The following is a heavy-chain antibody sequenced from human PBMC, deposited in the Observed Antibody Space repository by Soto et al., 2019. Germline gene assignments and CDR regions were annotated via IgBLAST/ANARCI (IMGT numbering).Heavy chain of an antibody. Sequence: EVQLEESGGALVQPGGSLRLSCAASGFTFKTYNMTWVRQAPGKGLEWVSYIGTSGTPASYADSVKARCTISRDNAKNSLFLQMHSLGDEDTALYFCARDPSTDSSGWYYFDYWGQGTLVTVSS. V-gene: IGHV3-48*02. CDR1: GFTFKTYN. CDR3: ARDPSTDSSGWYYFDY. J-gene: IGHJ4*02. CDR2: IGTSGTPA. D-gene: IGHD6-19*01.